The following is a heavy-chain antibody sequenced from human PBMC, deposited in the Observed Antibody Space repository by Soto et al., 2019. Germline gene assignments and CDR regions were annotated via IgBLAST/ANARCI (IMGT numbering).Heavy chain of an antibody. Sequence: GASVKVSCKXSGYTFTGYYMHWVRQAPGQGLEWMGWINPNSGGTNYAQKFQGRVTMTRDTSISTAYMELSRLRSDDTAVYYCARPYYYGSGSQRGPGAFDIWGQGTMVTVSS. D-gene: IGHD3-10*01. CDR3: ARPYYYGSGSQRGPGAFDI. V-gene: IGHV1-2*02. CDR1: GYTFTGYY. CDR2: INPNSGGT. J-gene: IGHJ3*02.